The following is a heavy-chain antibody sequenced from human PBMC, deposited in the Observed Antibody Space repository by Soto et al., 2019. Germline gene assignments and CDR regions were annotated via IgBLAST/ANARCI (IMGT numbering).Heavy chain of an antibody. CDR2: IYHSGST. CDR1: GGSISSSNW. J-gene: IGHJ6*02. D-gene: IGHD4-17*01. V-gene: IGHV4-4*02. CDR3: ARVRGYGNSYYYYYYGMDV. Sequence: PSETLSLTCAVSGGSISSSNWWSWVRQPPGKGLEWIGEIYHSGSTNYNPSLKSRVTISVDKSKNQFSLKLSSVTAADTAVYYCARVRGYGNSYYYYYYGMDVWGQGTTVTVSS.